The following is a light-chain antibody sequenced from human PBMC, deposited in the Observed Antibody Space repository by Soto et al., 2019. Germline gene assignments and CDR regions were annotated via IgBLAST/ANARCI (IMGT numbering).Light chain of an antibody. CDR3: SSYTSSSTLGV. V-gene: IGLV2-14*01. J-gene: IGLJ1*01. Sequence: QSALPQPASVSGSPGQSITISCTGTSSDVGGYNYVSWYQQHPGKAPKLMIYEVSNRPSGVSNRFSGSKSDNTASLTISVLQAEDEADYYCSSYTSSSTLGVFGTGTKLTVL. CDR1: SSDVGGYNY. CDR2: EVS.